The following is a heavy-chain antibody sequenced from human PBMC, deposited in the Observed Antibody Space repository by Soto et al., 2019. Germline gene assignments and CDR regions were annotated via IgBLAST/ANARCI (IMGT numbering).Heavy chain of an antibody. CDR3: TKHMVNYRSRTRGAFDF. Sequence: EVQLVESGGGLVQPGTSLRLSCAASGFIFDDYAMHWVRQVPGKGLEWVSGIDWNSGIRVYADSVKGRFTISRDSAKSSLYLQMNSLTPEATALYYCTKHMVNYRSRTRGAFDFWGQGTMVTVSS. V-gene: IGHV3-9*01. D-gene: IGHD1-1*01. CDR1: GFIFDDYA. CDR2: IDWNSGIR. J-gene: IGHJ3*01.